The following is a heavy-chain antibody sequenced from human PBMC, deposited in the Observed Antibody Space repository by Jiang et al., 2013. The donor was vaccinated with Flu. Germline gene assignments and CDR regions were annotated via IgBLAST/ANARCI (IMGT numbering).Heavy chain of an antibody. V-gene: IGHV4-38-2*02. CDR3: ARGLMTTDSSDPHTHFDP. D-gene: IGHD4-11*01. J-gene: IGHJ5*02. Sequence: VQLVESGPGLVKPSETLSLTCTVSNYSITSGYFWAWIRQPPGKGLEWVGSIYHSAKTYYNRSLRGRLSISVDTSKNQFSLRLTSVTAADTAVYYCARGLMTTDSSDPHTHFDPWGQGTLVTVSA. CDR1: NYSITSGYF. CDR2: IYHSAKT.